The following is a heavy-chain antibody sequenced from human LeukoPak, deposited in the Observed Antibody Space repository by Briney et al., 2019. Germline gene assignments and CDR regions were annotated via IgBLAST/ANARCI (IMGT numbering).Heavy chain of an antibody. Sequence: SETLSLTCTVSGGSISSGGYYWSWIRQHPGKGLEWIGYIYYSGSTYYNPSLKSRVTISVDTSKNQFSLKLSSVTAAHTAVYYCARFVEMALYFDYWGQGTLVTVSS. CDR2: IYYSGST. V-gene: IGHV4-31*03. J-gene: IGHJ4*02. D-gene: IGHD5-24*01. CDR3: ARFVEMALYFDY. CDR1: GGSISSGGYY.